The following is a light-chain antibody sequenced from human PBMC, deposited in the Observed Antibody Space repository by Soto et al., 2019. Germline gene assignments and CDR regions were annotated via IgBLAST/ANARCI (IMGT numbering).Light chain of an antibody. J-gene: IGLJ1*01. V-gene: IGLV1-40*01. CDR2: GNS. Sequence: QSVLTHPPSVSGARGQRVTISCTGSSSNIGAGYDVHWYQQLPGTAPKLLIYGNSNRPSGVPDRFSGSKSGTSASLAITGLQAEDEADYYCQSYDSSLSGSNVFGTGTQLTVL. CDR1: SSNIGAGYD. CDR3: QSYDSSLSGSNV.